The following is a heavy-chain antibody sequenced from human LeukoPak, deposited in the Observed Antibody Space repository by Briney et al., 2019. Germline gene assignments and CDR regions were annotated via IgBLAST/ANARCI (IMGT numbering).Heavy chain of an antibody. CDR2: IYHSGST. Sequence: PSQTLSLTCAVSGGSISSGGYSWSWIRQPPGKGLEWIGYIYHSGSTYHNPSLKSRVTISVDRSKNQFSLKLSSVTAADTAVYYCARVLPIYYDSSGYYRDNWFDPWGQGTLVTVSS. CDR3: ARVLPIYYDSSGYYRDNWFDP. V-gene: IGHV4-30-2*01. D-gene: IGHD3-22*01. J-gene: IGHJ5*02. CDR1: GGSISSGGYS.